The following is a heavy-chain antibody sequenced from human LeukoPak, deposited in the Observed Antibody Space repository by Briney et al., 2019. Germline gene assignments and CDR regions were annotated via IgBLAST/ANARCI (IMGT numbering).Heavy chain of an antibody. CDR2: VSYSGST. CDR3: ASLSRVAGTFSEFLL. V-gene: IGHV4-59*01. J-gene: IGHJ4*02. Sequence: SETLPLTCTVFGGHIHDYYWSWIRHPPGKGLEWIGYVSYSGSTTYNPSLKSRVTIPVDTSKNHFSLKLSSVTAADTAVYYCASLSRVAGTFSEFLLWGQGTLVTVSS. CDR1: GGHIHDYY. D-gene: IGHD1-7*01.